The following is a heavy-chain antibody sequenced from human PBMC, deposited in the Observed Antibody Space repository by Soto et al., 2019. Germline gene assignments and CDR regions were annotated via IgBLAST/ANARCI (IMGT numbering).Heavy chain of an antibody. CDR1: GYPFTSNR. CDR2: ISPHNGNA. Sequence: ASVKVSCKPSGYPFTSNRLSWVRRAPGQGLEWMGWISPHNGNAKYAQKFQDRVTMTADTAASTVYMELRSLRSDDSAVFYCARDRSGWYDFWGQGTLVTVSS. V-gene: IGHV1-18*01. J-gene: IGHJ4*02. D-gene: IGHD6-19*01. CDR3: ARDRSGWYDF.